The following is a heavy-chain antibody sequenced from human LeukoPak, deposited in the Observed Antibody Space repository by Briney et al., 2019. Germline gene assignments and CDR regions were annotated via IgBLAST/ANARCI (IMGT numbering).Heavy chain of an antibody. Sequence: EASVKVSCKASGGTFSSYAISWVRQAPGQGLEWMGWISAYNGNTNYAQKLQGRVTMTTDTSTSTAYMELRSLRSDDTAVYYCARFPSSGWFTPQYYFDYWGQGTLVTVSS. CDR1: GGTFSSYA. CDR2: ISAYNGNT. J-gene: IGHJ4*02. CDR3: ARFPSSGWFTPQYYFDY. D-gene: IGHD6-19*01. V-gene: IGHV1-18*01.